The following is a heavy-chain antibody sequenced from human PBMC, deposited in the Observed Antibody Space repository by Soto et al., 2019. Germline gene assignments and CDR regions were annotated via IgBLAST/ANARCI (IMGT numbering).Heavy chain of an antibody. CDR1: GGSISSSSYY. Sequence: QLQLQESGPGLVKPSETLSLTCTVSGGSISSSSYYWGWIRQPPGNGLEWIGSIYYGRSTYYNPSLKSRVTIAVDTARSHSALKLSYVTAADTAVYYCAGLLIVAQTPGAFDIWGQGTMVTVSS. CDR3: AGLLIVAQTPGAFDI. CDR2: IYYGRST. D-gene: IGHD5-12*01. J-gene: IGHJ3*02. V-gene: IGHV4-39*02.